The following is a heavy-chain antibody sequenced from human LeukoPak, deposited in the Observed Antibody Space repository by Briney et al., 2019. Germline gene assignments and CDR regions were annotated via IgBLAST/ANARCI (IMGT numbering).Heavy chain of an antibody. D-gene: IGHD3-10*01. Sequence: SETLSLTCSVSGGSISSLYWSWIRQPPGKGPEWIGYIYYTGSTNYNPSLKSRVIISIDTSKKQFSLKLSSVTAADTAVYYCARVHYYGSGLSSYFDYWGQGTLVTVSS. CDR1: GGSISSLY. J-gene: IGHJ4*02. CDR2: IYYTGST. CDR3: ARVHYYGSGLSSYFDY. V-gene: IGHV4-59*01.